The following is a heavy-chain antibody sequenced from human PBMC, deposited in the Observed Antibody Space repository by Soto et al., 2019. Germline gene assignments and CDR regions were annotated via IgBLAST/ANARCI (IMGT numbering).Heavy chain of an antibody. D-gene: IGHD3-10*01. CDR1: GYTFTSYY. CDR2: INPSGGST. Sequence: ASVKVSCKASGYTFTSYYMHWARQAPGQGLEWMGIINPSGGSTSYAQKFQGRVTMTRDTSTSTVYMELSSLRSEDTAVYYCARDQGTTITMVRGVIIPYYYGMDVWGQGTTVTVSS. V-gene: IGHV1-46*01. J-gene: IGHJ6*02. CDR3: ARDQGTTITMVRGVIIPYYYGMDV.